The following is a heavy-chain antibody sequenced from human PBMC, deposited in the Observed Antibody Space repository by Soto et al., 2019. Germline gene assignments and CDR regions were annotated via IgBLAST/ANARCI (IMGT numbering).Heavy chain of an antibody. V-gene: IGHV4-59*01. D-gene: IGHD2-15*01. CDR2: IYYSGST. J-gene: IGHJ5*02. Sequence: QVQLQESGPRLVKPSETLSLTCTVSGGSISSYYWSWIRQPPGKGLEWIGYIYYSGSTNYNPSLKNRVTTSVDTSKNQFSLNLRSVTAADTAVYYCARVVGYWSGGTCYSGRFDPWGQGTLVTVSS. CDR3: ARVVGYWSGGTCYSGRFDP. CDR1: GGSISSYY.